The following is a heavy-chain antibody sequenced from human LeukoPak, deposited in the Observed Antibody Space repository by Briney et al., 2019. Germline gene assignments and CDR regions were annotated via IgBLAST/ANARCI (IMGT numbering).Heavy chain of an antibody. CDR2: ISGSGGST. J-gene: IGHJ4*02. CDR1: GFTFSSYA. D-gene: IGHD3-10*01. CDR3: VKQVRGVTSYFDY. V-gene: IGHV3-23*01. Sequence: TGGSLRLSCAASGFTFSSYAMSWVRQAPGKGLEWVSAISGSGGSTYYADSVKGRFTISRDNSKNTLYLQINSLRAEDTAVYYCVKQVRGVTSYFDYWGQGTLVTVSS.